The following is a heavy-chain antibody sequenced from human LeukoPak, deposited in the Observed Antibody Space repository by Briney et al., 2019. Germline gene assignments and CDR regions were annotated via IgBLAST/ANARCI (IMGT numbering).Heavy chain of an antibody. V-gene: IGHV4-59*01. CDR1: GASISFYY. D-gene: IGHD6-13*01. CDR3: ALDSSGWSDDSFDI. J-gene: IGHJ3*02. Sequence: PSETLSLTCTVSGASISFYYWSWIRQPPGKGLEWIGYIYYSGSTKYNPSLKSRVTMSIDTSKNQFSLNLKSVTAADTAVYYCALDSSGWSDDSFDIWGHGTMGTVSS. CDR2: IYYSGST.